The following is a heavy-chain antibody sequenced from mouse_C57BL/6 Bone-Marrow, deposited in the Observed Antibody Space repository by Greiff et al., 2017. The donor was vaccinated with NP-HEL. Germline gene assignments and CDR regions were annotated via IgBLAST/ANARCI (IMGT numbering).Heavy chain of an antibody. V-gene: IGHV1-76*01. Sequence: QVQLQQSGAELVRPGASVKLSCKASGYTFTDYYINWVKQRPGQGLEWIARIYPGSGNTYYNEKFKGKATLTAEKSSSTAYMQLSSLTSEDSAVYFCARPVGSSYAMDYWGQGTSVTVSS. D-gene: IGHD1-1*01. J-gene: IGHJ4*01. CDR2: IYPGSGNT. CDR3: ARPVGSSYAMDY. CDR1: GYTFTDYY.